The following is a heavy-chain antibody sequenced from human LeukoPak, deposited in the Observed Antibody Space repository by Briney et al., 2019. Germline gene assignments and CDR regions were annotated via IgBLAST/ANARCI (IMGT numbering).Heavy chain of an antibody. CDR1: GGSISSSSYY. Sequence: SETLSLTCTVSGGSISSSSYYWGWIRQPPGKGLEWIGTIYHSGNTYYNPSLKSRVTISVDTSKNQFSLKLSSVTAADTAVYYCAREPTGSYQPLDYWGQGTLVTVSS. CDR2: IYHSGNT. CDR3: AREPTGSYQPLDY. D-gene: IGHD1-26*01. J-gene: IGHJ4*02. V-gene: IGHV4-39*07.